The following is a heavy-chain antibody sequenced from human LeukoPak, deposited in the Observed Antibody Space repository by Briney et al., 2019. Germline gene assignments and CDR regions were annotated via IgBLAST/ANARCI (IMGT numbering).Heavy chain of an antibody. CDR3: ARGGGYNWNHDNWFDP. Sequence: SETLSLTCAVYGGSFSGYYWSWIRQPPGKGLEWIGEINHSGSTNYNPSLKSRVTISVDTSKNLFSLKLSSVTAADTAVYYCARGGGYNWNHDNWFDPWGQGTLVTVSS. D-gene: IGHD1-14*01. J-gene: IGHJ5*02. V-gene: IGHV4-34*01. CDR1: GGSFSGYY. CDR2: INHSGST.